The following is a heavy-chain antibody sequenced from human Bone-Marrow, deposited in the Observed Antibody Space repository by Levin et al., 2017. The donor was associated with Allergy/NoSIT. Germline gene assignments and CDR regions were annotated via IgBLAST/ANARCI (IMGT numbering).Heavy chain of an antibody. Sequence: SQTLSLTCAVYGGSFSGYYWSWIRQPPGKGLEWIGEINHSGSTNYNPSLKSRVTISVDTSKNQFSLKLSSVTAADTAVYYCARGPYDDSREGLQHWGQGTLVTVSS. D-gene: IGHD3-22*01. CDR2: INHSGST. CDR1: GGSFSGYY. V-gene: IGHV4-34*01. CDR3: ARGPYDDSREGLQH. J-gene: IGHJ1*01.